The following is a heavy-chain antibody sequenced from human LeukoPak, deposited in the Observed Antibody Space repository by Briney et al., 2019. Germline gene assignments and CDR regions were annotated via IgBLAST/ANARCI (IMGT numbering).Heavy chain of an antibody. V-gene: IGHV4-59*08. J-gene: IGHJ3*02. D-gene: IGHD2-15*01. Sequence: SETLSLTCTVSGASISTYYWTWVRQPPGKRLEWIGNICNSGDTNYSPSNYNPSLKSRATISVDTSKNQFSLKLTSVTAADTAVYYCASTYPVEDIVVVVAAHDAFDIWGQGTMVTVSS. CDR3: ASTYPVEDIVVVVAAHDAFDI. CDR1: GASISTYY. CDR2: ICNSGDTNYSPS.